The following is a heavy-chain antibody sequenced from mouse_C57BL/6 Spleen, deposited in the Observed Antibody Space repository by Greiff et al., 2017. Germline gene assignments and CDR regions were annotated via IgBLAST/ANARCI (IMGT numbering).Heavy chain of an antibody. J-gene: IGHJ4*01. D-gene: IGHD1-1*01. V-gene: IGHV1-22*01. Sequence: EVQLQQSGPELVKPGASVKMSCKASGYTFTDYNMHWVKQSHGKSLERIGYINPNNGGTSYNQKFKGKATLTVNKSSSTAYMELRSLTSEDSAVYYCASSSPLYYYAMDYWGQGTSVTVSS. CDR2: INPNNGGT. CDR3: ASSSPLYYYAMDY. CDR1: GYTFTDYN.